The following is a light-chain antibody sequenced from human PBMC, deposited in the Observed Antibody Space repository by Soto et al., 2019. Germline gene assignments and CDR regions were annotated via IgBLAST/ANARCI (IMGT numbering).Light chain of an antibody. Sequence: DIQMTQSPSTLSASVGDRVTITCRASQSIGSWLAWHQQEPGKAPKLLIYKASSLESGVPSRFSGSGSGTEFTLSISSLQPDDSATYYCQQYDSYSLTFGGGTKVDIK. CDR1: QSIGSW. CDR2: KAS. J-gene: IGKJ4*01. CDR3: QQYDSYSLT. V-gene: IGKV1-5*03.